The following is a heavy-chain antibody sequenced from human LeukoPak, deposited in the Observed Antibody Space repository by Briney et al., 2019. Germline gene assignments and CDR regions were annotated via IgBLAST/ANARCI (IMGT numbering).Heavy chain of an antibody. CDR2: IRREGNNYAT. CDR3: SRLLDAFDI. V-gene: IGHV3-73*01. J-gene: IGHJ3*02. Sequence: GGSLRLSCAASGLTFGGSAIPWFRQPPGKGLKWVGRIRREGNNYATSYAESVKGRFTISRDDSKDAAYLQMNSLKTEDTAIYYCSRLLDAFDIWGQGTMVTVSS. CDR1: GLTFGGSA.